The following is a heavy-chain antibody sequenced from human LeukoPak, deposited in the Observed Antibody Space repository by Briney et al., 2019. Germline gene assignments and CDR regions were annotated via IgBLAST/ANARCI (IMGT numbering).Heavy chain of an antibody. V-gene: IGHV3-21*01. CDR2: ISSSSSYI. Sequence: GGSLRLSCAASGFTFSSYSLNWVRQAPGKGLEWVSSISSSSSYICYADSVKGRFTTSRDNAKNSLYLQMNSLRAEDTAVYYGARHYDSNSYGPGYWGQGTLVTVSS. J-gene: IGHJ4*02. CDR3: ARHYDSNSYGPGY. CDR1: GFTFSSYS. D-gene: IGHD3-22*01.